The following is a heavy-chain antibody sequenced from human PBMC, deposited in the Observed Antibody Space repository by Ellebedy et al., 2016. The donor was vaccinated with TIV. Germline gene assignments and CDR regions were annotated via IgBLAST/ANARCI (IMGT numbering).Heavy chain of an antibody. D-gene: IGHD1-20*01. CDR1: GGSIYNYY. CDR2: INYSGST. CDR3: ARISGSYGADY. Sequence: MPSETLSLTCTVSGGSIYNYYWNWIRQPPGKGLEWIGEINYSGSTNYNPSLKSRVTISIDTSKNQFSLNLNSVTAADTAVYYCARISGSYGADYWGQGTLVTVSS. J-gene: IGHJ4*02. V-gene: IGHV4-34*01.